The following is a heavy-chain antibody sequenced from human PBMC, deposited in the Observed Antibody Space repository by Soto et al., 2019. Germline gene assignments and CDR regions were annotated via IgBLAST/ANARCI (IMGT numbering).Heavy chain of an antibody. D-gene: IGHD6-13*01. CDR1: GGSISSFY. J-gene: IGHJ4*02. Sequence: SETLSLTCTVSGGSISSFYWSWIRQPAGKGLEWIGRIYSGGRNNYNPPLKSRVTMSVDTSKNQFSLRLSSVTAADTAMYYCARGSSRWDYWGQGTLVTVSS. CDR3: ARGSSRWDY. V-gene: IGHV4-4*07. CDR2: IYSGGRN.